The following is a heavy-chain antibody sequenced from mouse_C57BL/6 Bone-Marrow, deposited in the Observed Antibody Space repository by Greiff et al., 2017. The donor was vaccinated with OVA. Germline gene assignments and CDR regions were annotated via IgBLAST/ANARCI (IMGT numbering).Heavy chain of an antibody. J-gene: IGHJ4*01. D-gene: IGHD3-2*02. CDR3: ATSAQATWGAMDY. Sequence: VHLVESGAELVMPGASVKLSCKASGYTFTSYWMHWVKQRPGQGLEWIGEIDPSDSYTNYNQKFKGKSTLTVDTSSSTAYMHLSSLTSEDSAVYYCATSAQATWGAMDYWGQGTSVTVSS. CDR1: GYTFTSYW. V-gene: IGHV1-69*01. CDR2: IDPSDSYT.